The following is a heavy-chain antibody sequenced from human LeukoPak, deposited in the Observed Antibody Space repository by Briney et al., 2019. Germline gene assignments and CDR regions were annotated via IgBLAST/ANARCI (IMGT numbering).Heavy chain of an antibody. V-gene: IGHV3-48*03. J-gene: IGHJ5*02. Sequence: GGSLRLSCAASGFTFSSYEMNWVRQAPGKGLEWVSYISSSGSTIYYADSVKGRFTISRDNAKNSLYLQMNSLRAEDTAVYYCARSGYSTSWYRVWFDPWGQGTLVTVSS. CDR2: ISSSGSTI. CDR1: GFTFSSYE. D-gene: IGHD6-13*01. CDR3: ARSGYSTSWYRVWFDP.